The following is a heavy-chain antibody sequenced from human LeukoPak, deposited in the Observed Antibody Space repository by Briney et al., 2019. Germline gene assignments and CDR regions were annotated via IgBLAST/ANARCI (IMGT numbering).Heavy chain of an antibody. Sequence: GGSLRLSCAASGFTFSSYGMHWVRQAPDKGLEWVAVIWYDGSNKYYADSVKGRFTISRDNSKNTLYLQMNSLRAEDTAVYYCARAHYYGSGRPFDYWGQGTLVTVSS. CDR2: IWYDGSNK. CDR3: ARAHYYGSGRPFDY. J-gene: IGHJ4*02. V-gene: IGHV3-33*01. CDR1: GFTFSSYG. D-gene: IGHD3-10*01.